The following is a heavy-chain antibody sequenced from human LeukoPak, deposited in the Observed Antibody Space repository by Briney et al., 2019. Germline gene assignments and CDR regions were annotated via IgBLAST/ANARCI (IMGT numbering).Heavy chain of an antibody. CDR3: ARGCSGGSCYSPFDY. D-gene: IGHD2-15*01. CDR1: GFTFSSYA. V-gene: IGHV3-48*03. CDR2: ISSSGSTI. J-gene: IGHJ4*02. Sequence: GGSLRLSCAASGFTFSSYAMSWVRQAPGKGLEWVSYISSSGSTIYYADSVKGRFTISRDNAKNSLYLQMNSLRAEDTAVYYCARGCSGGSCYSPFDYWGQGTLVTVSS.